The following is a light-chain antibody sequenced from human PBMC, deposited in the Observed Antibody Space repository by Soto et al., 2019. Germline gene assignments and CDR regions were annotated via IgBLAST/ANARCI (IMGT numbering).Light chain of an antibody. J-gene: IGKJ2*01. CDR1: HSVSSSY. V-gene: IGKV3-20*01. Sequence: EIVLTQSPGTLSLSPGERATLSCRASHSVSSSYLAWYQQKPGQAPRLLIYGASSRATGIPDRFSGSGSATDFTLTISRLEPEDFAVYYCQQYGSSPPYTFGQGTKLEIK. CDR2: GAS. CDR3: QQYGSSPPYT.